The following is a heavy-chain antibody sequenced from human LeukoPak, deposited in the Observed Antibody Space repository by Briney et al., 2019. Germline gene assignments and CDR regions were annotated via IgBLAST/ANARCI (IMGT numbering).Heavy chain of an antibody. CDR3: ARRLGMIVVVAFDI. V-gene: IGHV3-7*01. CDR1: GFTFSSYW. J-gene: IGHJ3*02. D-gene: IGHD3-22*01. Sequence: PGGSLRLSCAASGFTFSSYWMSWVRQAPGKGLEWVANIKQDGSEKYYVDSVKGRFTISRDNAKNSLYLQMNSLRAEDTAVYYCARRLGMIVVVAFDIWGQGTMVTVSS. CDR2: IKQDGSEK.